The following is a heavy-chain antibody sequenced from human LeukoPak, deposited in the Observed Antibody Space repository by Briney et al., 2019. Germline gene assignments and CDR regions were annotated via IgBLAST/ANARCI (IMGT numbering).Heavy chain of an antibody. CDR1: GYSISSGYY. V-gene: IGHV4-38-2*02. D-gene: IGHD3-22*01. CDR3: ARDLDSTPGDY. Sequence: PSETLSLTCAVSGYSISSGYYWGWIRQPPGTGLEWIGSIYHSGSTYYNPSLKSRVTISVDTSTIPSSLNLSSVTAADTAVYSCARDLDSTPGDYWGQGTLVTVSS. CDR2: IYHSGST. J-gene: IGHJ4*02.